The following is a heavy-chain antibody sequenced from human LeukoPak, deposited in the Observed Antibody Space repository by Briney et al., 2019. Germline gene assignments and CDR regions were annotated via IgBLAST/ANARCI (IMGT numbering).Heavy chain of an antibody. CDR3: ANNYDSSGYSHFDY. V-gene: IGHV3-23*01. CDR1: GFTFSSYA. CDR2: ISGSGGST. D-gene: IGHD3-22*01. J-gene: IGHJ4*02. Sequence: GGSLRLSCAASGFTFSSYAMNWVRQAPRKGLEWVSAISGSGGSTYYADSVKGRFTISRDNSKNTLYLQMNSLRAEDTAVYYCANNYDSSGYSHFDYWGQGTLVTVSS.